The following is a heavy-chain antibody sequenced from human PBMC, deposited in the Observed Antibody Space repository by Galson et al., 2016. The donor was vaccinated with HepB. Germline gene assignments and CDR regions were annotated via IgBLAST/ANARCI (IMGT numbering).Heavy chain of an antibody. CDR2: FYYNGSP. V-gene: IGHV4-39*01. CDR3: ATPTQRGRLRFFEVKGAFDI. J-gene: IGHJ3*02. Sequence: ETLSLTCTVSGGSISSRDYCWGWIRQPPGKGLEWIGSFYYNGSPYYNPSLKSRVTISVDTFKNQVSLRLSSVTAADTAVYYCATPTQRGRLRFFEVKGAFDIWGQGTMATVSS. CDR1: GGSISSRDYC. D-gene: IGHD3-3*01.